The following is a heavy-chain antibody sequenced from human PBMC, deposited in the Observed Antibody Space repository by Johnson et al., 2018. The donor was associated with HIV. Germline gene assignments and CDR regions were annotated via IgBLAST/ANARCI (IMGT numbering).Heavy chain of an antibody. Sequence: QVQLVESGGGLVKPGGSLRLSCAASGFIFSDYYMTWIRQAPGKGLESISYISSSGRTIYYADSVKGRFTMSRANAKKSLYLQMNSLRAEDTAVYYCAREEGTDILTRGYAFDIWGQGTMVTVSS. CDR3: AREEGTDILTRGYAFDI. CDR1: GFIFSDYY. J-gene: IGHJ3*02. D-gene: IGHD3-9*01. V-gene: IGHV3-11*04. CDR2: ISSSGRTI.